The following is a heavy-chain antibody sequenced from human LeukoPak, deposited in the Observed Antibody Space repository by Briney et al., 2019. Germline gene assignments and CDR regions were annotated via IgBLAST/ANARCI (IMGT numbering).Heavy chain of an antibody. J-gene: IGHJ6*03. CDR1: GFTFNNYW. V-gene: IGHV3-7*01. CDR2: IKQDGSDS. Sequence: GGSLRLSCAASGFTFNNYWMLWVRQTPGKGLEWVATIKQDGSDSNYVDSVKGRFTLSRDNAQNSVYLQMNSLRAGDTAIYYCTGLPSHDYYKYSMDVWGKGTPVTVSS. CDR3: TGLPSHDYYKYSMDV.